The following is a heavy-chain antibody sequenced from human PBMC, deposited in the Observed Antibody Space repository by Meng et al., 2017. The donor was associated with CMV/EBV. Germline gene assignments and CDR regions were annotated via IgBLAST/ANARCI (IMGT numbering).Heavy chain of an antibody. CDR3: ARGGAPNDGSGTYYNYCIDF. V-gene: IGHV3-21*01. Sequence: GESLKISCAASGFTFSGYSMNWVRQAPGKGLEWVSAISSISNYIFYADSVKGRFTISRDNAKNSLYLQMNSLRAEDTAVYYCARGGAPNDGSGTYYNYCIDFWGQGTPVTVSS. D-gene: IGHD3-10*01. CDR1: GFTFSGYS. CDR2: ISSISNYI. J-gene: IGHJ4*01.